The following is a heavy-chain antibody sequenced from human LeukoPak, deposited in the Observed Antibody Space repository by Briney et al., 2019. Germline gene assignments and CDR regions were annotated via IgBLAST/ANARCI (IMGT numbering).Heavy chain of an antibody. CDR1: GYTFTSYG. Sequence: ASVKVSCKASGYTFTSYGISWVRQAPGQGLEWMGWISAYNGNTNYAQKLQGRVTMNTDTSTSTAYMELRSLRSDDTAVYYCARDPTVTMIVVAPDYWGQGTLVTVSS. J-gene: IGHJ4*02. CDR2: ISAYNGNT. CDR3: ARDPTVTMIVVAPDY. D-gene: IGHD3-22*01. V-gene: IGHV1-18*01.